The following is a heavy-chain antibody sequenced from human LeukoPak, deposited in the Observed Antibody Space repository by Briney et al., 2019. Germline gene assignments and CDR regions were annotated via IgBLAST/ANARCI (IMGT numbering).Heavy chain of an antibody. Sequence: ASVKASCKASGYTFTSYYMHWVRQAPGQGLEWMGIINPSGGSTSYAQKFQGRVTMTRDTSTSTVYTELSSLRSEDTAVYYCARGQKNAIFGVATIDWGQGTLVTVSS. V-gene: IGHV1-46*01. CDR2: INPSGGST. CDR3: ARGQKNAIFGVATID. CDR1: GYTFTSYY. D-gene: IGHD3-3*01. J-gene: IGHJ4*02.